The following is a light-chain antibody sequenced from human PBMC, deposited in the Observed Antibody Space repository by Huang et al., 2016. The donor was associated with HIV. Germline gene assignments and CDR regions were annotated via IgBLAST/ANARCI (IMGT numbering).Light chain of an antibody. CDR1: QSVSSK. V-gene: IGKV3-15*01. CDR3: QQCNKWPLS. Sequence: EVVMTQSPATLSVSPGERVTLSCRASQSVSSKLAWYQQKPGQAPRLLIYEASTRATGVPARFSGSGSRTEFTLTISSLQSEDFAVYYCQQCNKWPLSFGGGTRVEI. CDR2: EAS. J-gene: IGKJ4*01.